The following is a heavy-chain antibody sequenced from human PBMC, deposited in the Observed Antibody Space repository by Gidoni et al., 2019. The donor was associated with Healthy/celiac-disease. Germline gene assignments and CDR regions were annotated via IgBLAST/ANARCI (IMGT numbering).Heavy chain of an antibody. CDR2: IWYDGSNK. D-gene: IGHD2-15*01. CDR3: ASEVVAANVAHSTTDY. CDR1: SSYG. J-gene: IGHJ4*02. V-gene: IGHV3-33*01. Sequence: SSYGMHWVRQAPGKGLEWVAVIWYDGSNKYYADSEKGRFTICRDNSKNTLYLQMNSLRAEDTAVYYCASEVVAANVAHSTTDYWGQGTLVTVSS.